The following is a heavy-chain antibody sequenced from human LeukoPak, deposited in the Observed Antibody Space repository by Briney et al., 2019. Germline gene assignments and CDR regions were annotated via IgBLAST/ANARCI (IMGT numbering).Heavy chain of an antibody. V-gene: IGHV3-23*01. CDR3: AKDQCPPGHCRPFGQQLVEWENWFDP. J-gene: IGHJ5*02. CDR1: GFTFSSYA. Sequence: GGSLRLSCAASGFTFSSYAMSWVRQAPGKGLEWVSAISGSGGSTYYADSVKGRFTISRDNSKNTLYLQMNSLRAEDTAVYYCAKDQCPPGHCRPFGQQLVEWENWFDPWGQGTLVTVSS. CDR2: ISGSGGST. D-gene: IGHD6-13*01.